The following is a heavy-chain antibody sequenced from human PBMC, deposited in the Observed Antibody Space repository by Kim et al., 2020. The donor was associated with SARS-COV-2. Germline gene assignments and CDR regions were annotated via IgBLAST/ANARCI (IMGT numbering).Heavy chain of an antibody. CDR3: AKGDFWSGYYPPAEYFQH. J-gene: IGHJ1*01. D-gene: IGHD3-3*01. Sequence: GGSLRLSCAASGFTFSSYAMSWVRQAPGKGLEWVSAISGSGGSTYYADSVKGRFTISRDNSKNTLYLQMNSLRAEDTAVYYCAKGDFWSGYYPPAEYFQHWGQGTLVTVSS. CDR2: ISGSGGST. CDR1: GFTFSSYA. V-gene: IGHV3-23*01.